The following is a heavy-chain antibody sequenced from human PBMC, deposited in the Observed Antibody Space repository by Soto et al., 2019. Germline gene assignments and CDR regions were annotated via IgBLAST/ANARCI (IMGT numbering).Heavy chain of an antibody. CDR3: AVRVGKMATMGGDY. V-gene: IGHV1-69*06. D-gene: IGHD5-12*01. Sequence: QVQLVQAGAEVKKPGSSVKVSCKASGGTFSSYAISWVRQAPGQGLEWMGGIISIFGTANYAQKFQGRVTITADKSTSTAYMELSSLRSEDTAVYYCAVRVGKMATMGGDYWGQGTLVTVSS. CDR2: IISIFGTA. J-gene: IGHJ4*02. CDR1: GGTFSSYA.